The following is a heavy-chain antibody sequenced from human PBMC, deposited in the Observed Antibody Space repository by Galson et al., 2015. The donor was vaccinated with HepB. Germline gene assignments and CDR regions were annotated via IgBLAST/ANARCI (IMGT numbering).Heavy chain of an antibody. CDR2: IWYDGNNK. J-gene: IGHJ3*01. D-gene: IGHD3-10*01. CDR1: GVAFSTYG. CDR3: AKVFIGPGSDYDDGFDV. Sequence: SLRLSCAASGVAFSTYGMHWVRQAPGKGLEWVAVIWYDGNNKGYADSVKGRFTISRDNSRNTLYLQMNSLRAEDTALYYCAKVFIGPGSDYDDGFDVWGQGTMVIVSP. V-gene: IGHV3-33*06.